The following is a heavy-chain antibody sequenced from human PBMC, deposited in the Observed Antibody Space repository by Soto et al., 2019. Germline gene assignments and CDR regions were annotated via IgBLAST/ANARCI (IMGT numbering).Heavy chain of an antibody. Sequence: QVQLVQSGAEVKKPGASVNISCKASGYTFRNYYIHWVRQAPGQGLEWMGIINPTGGSRNYAQRFQGRVTLTMDTSTATVYMELSSMRFEDTAVYYCARDLAAGDYWCQGTLVAVSS. CDR3: ARDLAAGDY. CDR2: INPTGGSR. CDR1: GYTFRNYY. J-gene: IGHJ4*02. V-gene: IGHV1-46*01. D-gene: IGHD2-15*01.